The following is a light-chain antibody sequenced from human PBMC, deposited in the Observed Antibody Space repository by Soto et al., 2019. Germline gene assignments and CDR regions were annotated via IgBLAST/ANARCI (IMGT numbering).Light chain of an antibody. CDR3: SSYTSSGTLL. CDR1: SSDVGGYNR. Sequence: QSALTQSPSVSGSPGQSVTLSCTGTSSDVGGYNRVSWYQQSPGTAPKLLIYEVTNRPSGVPHRFSGSKSGDTASLTISGLQAEDEADYYCSSYTSSGTLLFGGGTKLTVL. V-gene: IGLV2-18*02. CDR2: EVT. J-gene: IGLJ2*01.